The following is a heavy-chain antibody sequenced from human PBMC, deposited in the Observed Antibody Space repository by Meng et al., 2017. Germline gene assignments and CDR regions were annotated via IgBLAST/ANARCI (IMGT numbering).Heavy chain of an antibody. CDR2: MNPNSGNT. D-gene: IGHD5-12*01. Sequence: QVQLGQSGAEVKKPGASVKVSCKASGYTFTSYDINWVRQATGQGLEWMGWMNPNSGNTDYAQKFQGRVTMTRNTSINTAYMELSSLRSDDTAVYFCARANTYSGYDYGYWGQGTLVTVSS. J-gene: IGHJ4*02. V-gene: IGHV1-8*01. CDR3: ARANTYSGYDYGY. CDR1: GYTFTSYD.